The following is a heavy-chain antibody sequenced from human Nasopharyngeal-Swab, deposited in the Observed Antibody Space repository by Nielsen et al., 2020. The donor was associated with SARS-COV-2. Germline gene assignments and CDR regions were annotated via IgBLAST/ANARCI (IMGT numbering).Heavy chain of an antibody. CDR3: AREEWELGRGY. CDR1: GCSISSGDYY. D-gene: IGHD1-26*01. J-gene: IGHJ4*02. V-gene: IGHV4-30-4*01. Sequence: SETLSLTCTVSGCSISSGDYYWSWIRQPPGKGLEWIWYIYYSGSTYYNPSLKSRVTISVDTSKNQFSLKLSSVTAADTAVYYCAREEWELGRGYWGQGTLVTVSS. CDR2: IYYSGST.